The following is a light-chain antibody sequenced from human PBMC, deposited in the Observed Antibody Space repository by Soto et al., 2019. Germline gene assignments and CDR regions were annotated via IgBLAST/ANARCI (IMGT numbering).Light chain of an antibody. V-gene: IGKV1-39*01. CDR3: QQSYSTLWT. CDR1: QSISSY. Sequence: DIQMTQSPSSLSASVGDRVTITCRASQSISSYLNWYQQKPGKAPKRLIYAASSLQSGVPSRFSGSGSGTDFTLTISSLQPEDFATYYCQQSYSTLWTFGQGTNVEIK. CDR2: AAS. J-gene: IGKJ1*01.